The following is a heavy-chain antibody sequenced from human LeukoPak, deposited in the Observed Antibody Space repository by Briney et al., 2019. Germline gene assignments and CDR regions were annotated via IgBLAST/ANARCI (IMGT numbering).Heavy chain of an antibody. CDR2: IMKDGGDK. Sequence: GGSLRLSCAPSGFRFTNYWMTWVRPAPGKGLEWVANIMKDGGDKYYVDSVKGRFTISRDNAKNSVYLQMNSLRAEDTAVYYCVRDRNYYVFDLWGQGTLVTVSS. V-gene: IGHV3-7*01. J-gene: IGHJ4*02. CDR1: GFRFTNYW. CDR3: VRDRNYYVFDL. D-gene: IGHD3-10*02.